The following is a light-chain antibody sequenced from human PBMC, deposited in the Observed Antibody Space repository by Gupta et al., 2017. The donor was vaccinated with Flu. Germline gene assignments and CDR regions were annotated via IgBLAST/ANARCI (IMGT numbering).Light chain of an antibody. CDR2: GAS. V-gene: IGKV3-20*01. CDR1: QSVSNDY. Sequence: IMLTQSPGPLPLSPGERATLSCRASQSVSNDYLAWYQQKPGQAPRLLIYGASTRATGIPGRFSGSGSGTDFTLTISRLEPEDFAVYYCQQYVSAMYTFGHGTKLEIK. CDR3: QQYVSAMYT. J-gene: IGKJ2*01.